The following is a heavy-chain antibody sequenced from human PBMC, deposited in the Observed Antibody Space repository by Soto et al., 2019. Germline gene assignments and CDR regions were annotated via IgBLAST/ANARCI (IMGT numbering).Heavy chain of an antibody. CDR3: AGTSSGYYSGFDY. Sequence: PGGSLRLSCAASGFTFSSYAMHWVRQAPGKGLEWVAVISYDGSNKYYADSVKGRFTISRDNSKNTLYLQMNSLRAEDTAVYYCAGTSSGYYSGFDYWGQGTLVTVS. D-gene: IGHD3-22*01. CDR2: ISYDGSNK. J-gene: IGHJ4*02. CDR1: GFTFSSYA. V-gene: IGHV3-30-3*01.